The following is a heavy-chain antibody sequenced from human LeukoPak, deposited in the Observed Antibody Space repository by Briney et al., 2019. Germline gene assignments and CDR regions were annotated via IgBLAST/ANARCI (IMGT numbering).Heavy chain of an antibody. CDR3: ARGIESYGDYGY. Sequence: SETLSLTCTVSGGFIGGSYWSWIRQPPGKGLEWIAYMYNSGSTNYNPSLKSRVTISIDTSKNQFSLKLSSLTAADTAIYYCARGIESYGDYGYWGQGILVTVSS. CDR1: GGFIGGSY. D-gene: IGHD4-17*01. V-gene: IGHV4-59*01. CDR2: MYNSGST. J-gene: IGHJ4*02.